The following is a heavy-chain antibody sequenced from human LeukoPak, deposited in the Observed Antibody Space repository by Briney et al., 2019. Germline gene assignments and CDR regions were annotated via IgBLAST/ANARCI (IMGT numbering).Heavy chain of an antibody. D-gene: IGHD3-10*01. CDR3: AKGRLLWFGELPDF. V-gene: IGHV3-23*01. J-gene: IGHJ4*02. CDR1: GFTFSSYA. Sequence: GGSLRLSCAASGFTFSSYAMSWVRQAPGKGLEWGSSISGAGGTTGYADSVKGRFTISRDNAKNTLYLQMNSLRAEDTALYYCAKGRLLWFGELPDFRGQGTLVTVSS. CDR2: ISGAGGTT.